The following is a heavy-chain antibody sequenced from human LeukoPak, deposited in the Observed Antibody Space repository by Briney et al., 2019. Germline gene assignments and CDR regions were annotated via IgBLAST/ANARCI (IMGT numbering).Heavy chain of an antibody. J-gene: IGHJ4*02. CDR1: GGTFSSYA. CDR2: ISAYNGNT. CDR3: ARDRGPAATPYDFWSGYYHYYFDY. Sequence: ASVKVSCKASGGTFSSYAISWVRQAPGQGLEWMGWISAYNGNTNYAQKLQGRVTMTTDTSTSTAYMELRSLRSDDTAVYYCARDRGPAATPYDFWSGYYHYYFDYWGQGTLVTVSS. V-gene: IGHV1-18*01. D-gene: IGHD3-3*01.